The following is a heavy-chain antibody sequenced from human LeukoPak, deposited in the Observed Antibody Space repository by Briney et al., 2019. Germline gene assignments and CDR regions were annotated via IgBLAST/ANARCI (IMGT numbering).Heavy chain of an antibody. CDR2: ISSSSSSI. D-gene: IGHD4-11*01. V-gene: IGHV3-21*01. Sequence: GGSLRLSCAASGFTFSSYSMNWVRQAPGKGLDWVSSISSSSSSIYYADSVKGRFTISRYNAKNSLSLQMNSLRAEDTAVYYCARGPYTDYWGQGTLVTVSS. J-gene: IGHJ4*02. CDR1: GFTFSSYS. CDR3: ARGPYTDY.